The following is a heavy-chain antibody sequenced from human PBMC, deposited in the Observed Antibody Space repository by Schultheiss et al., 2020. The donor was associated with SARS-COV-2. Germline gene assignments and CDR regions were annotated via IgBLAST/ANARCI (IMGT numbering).Heavy chain of an antibody. D-gene: IGHD6-13*01. Sequence: SETLSLTCTVSGGSISSSSYYWGWIRQPPGKGLEWIGSIYYSGSTYYNPSLKSRVTISVDTSKNQFSLKLSSVTAADTAVYYCARGQGAAAGTPYYYYGMDVWGQGTTVTVSS. CDR1: GGSISSSSYY. V-gene: IGHV4-39*07. CDR3: ARGQGAAAGTPYYYYGMDV. CDR2: IYYSGST. J-gene: IGHJ6*02.